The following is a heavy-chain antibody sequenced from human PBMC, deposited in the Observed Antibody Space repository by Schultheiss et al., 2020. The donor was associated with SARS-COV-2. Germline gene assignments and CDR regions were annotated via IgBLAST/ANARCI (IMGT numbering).Heavy chain of an antibody. V-gene: IGHV3-33*05. J-gene: IGHJ6*02. CDR2: ISYDGSNK. Sequence: GESLKISCAASGFTFSTYGMHWVRQAPGKGLEWVAVISYDGSNKYYADSVKGRFTISRDNAKNSLYLQMNSLRAEDTAVYYCARDRGCSGGSCYDGMDVWGQGTTVTVSS. CDR1: GFTFSTYG. D-gene: IGHD2-15*01. CDR3: ARDRGCSGGSCYDGMDV.